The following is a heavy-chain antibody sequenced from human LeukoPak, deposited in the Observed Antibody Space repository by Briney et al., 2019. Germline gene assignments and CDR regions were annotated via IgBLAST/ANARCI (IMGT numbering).Heavy chain of an antibody. J-gene: IGHJ6*02. CDR2: IRSKAYGGTT. V-gene: IGHV3-49*03. CDR3: TRGRWELLPSDYYYYGMDV. CDR1: GFTFGDYA. D-gene: IGHD1-26*01. Sequence: GGSLRLSCTASGFTFGDYAMSWFRQAPGKGLEWVGFIRSKAYGGTTEYAASVKGRFTISRDDSKSIAYLQMNSLKTEDTAVYYCTRGRWELLPSDYYYYGMDVWGQGTTVTVSS.